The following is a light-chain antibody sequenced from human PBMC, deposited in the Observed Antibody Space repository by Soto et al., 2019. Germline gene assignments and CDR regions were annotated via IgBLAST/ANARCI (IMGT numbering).Light chain of an antibody. CDR1: QSVTSNY. CDR3: QPYGSSPGT. CDR2: GAY. J-gene: IGKJ1*01. Sequence: ESVLTQSPGTLSLSPGEIATLSCRASQSVTSNYVAWYQQKPGQANRLIIYGAYIRDTGITDSFSGRGSGTDFTLTIRRMEPEDFAVYYCQPYGSSPGTFGQGTKLDIK. V-gene: IGKV3-20*01.